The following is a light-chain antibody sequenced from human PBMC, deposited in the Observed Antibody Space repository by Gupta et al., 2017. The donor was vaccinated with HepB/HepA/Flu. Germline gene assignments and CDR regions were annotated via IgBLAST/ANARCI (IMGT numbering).Light chain of an antibody. V-gene: IGKV1-17*01. CDR2: SAS. J-gene: IGKJ5*01. CDR3: LQHNGYPLT. CDR1: QGIRDD. Sequence: DTQMTQSPSSLSASVGDRVTITCRASQGIRDDLSWYQQKPGRAPKRLIYSASSLQNGVPSRFSGSGSGTEFTLTISSLQPEDSAIYYCLQHNGYPLTFGQGTRLEI.